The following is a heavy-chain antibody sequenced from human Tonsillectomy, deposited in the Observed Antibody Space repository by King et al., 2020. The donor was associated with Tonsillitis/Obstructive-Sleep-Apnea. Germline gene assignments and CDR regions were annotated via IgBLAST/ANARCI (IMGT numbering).Heavy chain of an antibody. V-gene: IGHV3-48*02. CDR2: ISSSSSTI. D-gene: IGHD6-6*01. Sequence: VQLVESGGGLVQPGGSLRLSCAASGFTFSSYSMNWVRQAPGKGMDWVSYISSSSSTIYYADSVKGRFTISSDNAKNSLYLQMNSLRDEDTAVYYCARSSIAARVYYYYMDVWGKGTTVTVSS. J-gene: IGHJ6*03. CDR3: ARSSIAARVYYYYMDV. CDR1: GFTFSSYS.